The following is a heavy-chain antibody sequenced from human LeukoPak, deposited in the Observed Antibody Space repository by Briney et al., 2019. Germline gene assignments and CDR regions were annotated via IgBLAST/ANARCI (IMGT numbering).Heavy chain of an antibody. Sequence: PSETLSLTCTVSGGSISSNSYYWGWIRQPPGKGLEWIGSIYYSGSTYYNPSLTSRVTISVDTSKNQFSLKLSSVTAADTAVYYCARRGSSWEFTYYFDYWGQGTLVTVSS. D-gene: IGHD6-13*01. CDR2: IYYSGST. CDR1: GGSISSNSYY. CDR3: ARRGSSWEFTYYFDY. J-gene: IGHJ4*02. V-gene: IGHV4-39*01.